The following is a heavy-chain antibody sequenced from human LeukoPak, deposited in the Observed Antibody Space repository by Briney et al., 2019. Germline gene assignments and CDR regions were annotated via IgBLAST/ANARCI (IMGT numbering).Heavy chain of an antibody. V-gene: IGHV3-9*01. Sequence: GGSLRLSCAASGFSFDDYAMHWVRQAPGKGLEWVSGINWNSGNIGYADSVKGRFTISRDNAKSSLYLQMNSLRAEDTAIYYCATMTGGSSWSLKYYYYGMDVWGQGTTVTVSS. D-gene: IGHD6-13*01. CDR3: ATMTGGSSWSLKYYYYGMDV. CDR2: INWNSGNI. CDR1: GFSFDDYA. J-gene: IGHJ6*02.